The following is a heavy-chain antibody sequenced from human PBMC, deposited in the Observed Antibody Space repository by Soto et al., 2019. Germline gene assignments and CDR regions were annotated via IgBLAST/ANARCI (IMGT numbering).Heavy chain of an antibody. CDR1: GFIFSNAY. D-gene: IGHD1-1*01. Sequence: PGGSLRLSCAAAGFIFSNAYMNWVRQAPGKGLEWVARIKTTTDGGATDYAAPVKGRVTVSRDDSKNTLYLQMNSLRTEDTAVYYCSTHSSRPTDTENVFDYWGQGTPVTVSS. J-gene: IGHJ4*02. CDR3: STHSSRPTDTENVFDY. CDR2: IKTTTDGGAT. V-gene: IGHV3-15*07.